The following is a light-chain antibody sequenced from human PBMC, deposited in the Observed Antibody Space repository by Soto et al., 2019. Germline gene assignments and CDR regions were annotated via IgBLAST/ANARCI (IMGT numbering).Light chain of an antibody. CDR2: AAS. V-gene: IGKV1-9*01. CDR3: QQLNSFPIT. J-gene: IGKJ5*01. CDR1: QGFNNF. Sequence: DIQLTQSPSFLSASVGDRVTITCRASQGFNNFLGWYQQKPGKGPKLLIYAASALQSGIPSRFSGSGSGTEFTLTITSLQPEDFATYFCQQLNSFPITFGQGTRLDIK.